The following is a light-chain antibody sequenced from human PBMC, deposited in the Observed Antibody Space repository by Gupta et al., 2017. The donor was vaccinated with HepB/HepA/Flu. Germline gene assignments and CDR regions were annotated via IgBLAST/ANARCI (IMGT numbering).Light chain of an antibody. J-gene: IGKJ3*01. Sequence: DIQMTQSPSSLSASVGDRVTITCRASQSISSYLNWYQQKPGKAPKLLIYAASSLQSGVPSRFSGSGSGTDFTLTISSLQPEDFATYYGQQSYGTFGHGTKVDIK. V-gene: IGKV1-39*01. CDR3: QQSYGT. CDR1: QSISSY. CDR2: AAS.